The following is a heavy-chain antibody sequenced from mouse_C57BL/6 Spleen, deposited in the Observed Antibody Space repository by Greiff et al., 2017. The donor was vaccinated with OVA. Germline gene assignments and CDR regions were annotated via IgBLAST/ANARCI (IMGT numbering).Heavy chain of an antibody. D-gene: IGHD2-4*01. Sequence: VHLVESGAELVKPGASVKISCKASGYAFSSYWMNWVKQRPGKGLEWIGQIYPGDGDTNYNGKFKGKATLTADKSSSTAYMQLSSLTSEDSAVYFCARWGYYDYDAAYWGQGTLVTVSA. CDR1: GYAFSSYW. J-gene: IGHJ3*01. V-gene: IGHV1-80*01. CDR3: ARWGYYDYDAAY. CDR2: IYPGDGDT.